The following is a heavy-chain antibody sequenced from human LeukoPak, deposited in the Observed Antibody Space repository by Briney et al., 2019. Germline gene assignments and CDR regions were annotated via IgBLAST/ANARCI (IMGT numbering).Heavy chain of an antibody. Sequence: PSQTLSLTCTVSGGSISSGGYYWSWIRQHPQKGLEWIGYISDRGRTYYNPSLMSRLTISLDTSKNQFSLRLTSVTAADTAVYYCARASRLGQLSLGYWGQGTLVTVSS. J-gene: IGHJ4*02. CDR1: GGSISSGGYY. D-gene: IGHD3-16*02. CDR2: ISDRGRT. V-gene: IGHV4-31*03. CDR3: ARASRLGQLSLGY.